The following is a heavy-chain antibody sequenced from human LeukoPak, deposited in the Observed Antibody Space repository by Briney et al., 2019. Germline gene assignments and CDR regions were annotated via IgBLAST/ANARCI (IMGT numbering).Heavy chain of an antibody. CDR2: ISSSSSYI. J-gene: IGHJ4*02. CDR1: GFTFSSYS. D-gene: IGHD3-10*01. Sequence: GSLRLSCAASGFTFSSYSMNWVRQAPGKGLEWVSSISSSSSYIYYADSVKGRFTISRDNAKNSLYLQMNSLRAEDTAVYYCARDPMGHPFYFDYWGQGTLVTVSS. V-gene: IGHV3-21*01. CDR3: ARDPMGHPFYFDY.